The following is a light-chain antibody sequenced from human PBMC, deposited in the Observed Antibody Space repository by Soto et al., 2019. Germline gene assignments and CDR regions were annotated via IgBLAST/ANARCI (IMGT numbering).Light chain of an antibody. J-gene: IGKJ5*01. V-gene: IGKV3D-20*02. CDR3: QQRNVWPPVT. CDR1: QSFSSSY. Sequence: EIVLTQSPGTLSLSPGERATLSCRASQSFSSSYLAWYQQKPGQAPRLLIYGAFNRATGIPARFSGSGSGTDFTLTISSLEPEDSAVYYCQQRNVWPPVTFGQGTRLEIK. CDR2: GAF.